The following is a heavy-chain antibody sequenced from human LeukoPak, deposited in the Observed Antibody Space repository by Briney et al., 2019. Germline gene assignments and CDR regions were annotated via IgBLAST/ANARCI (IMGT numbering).Heavy chain of an antibody. J-gene: IGHJ4*02. V-gene: IGHV3-21*01. D-gene: IGHD3-10*01. Sequence: PGGSLRLSCAASGFTFSSYSMNWVRQAPGKGLEWVSSISSSSSYIYYADSVKGRFTISRDNAKNSLYLQMNSLRAEDTAVYYCARVSETMVPPDYWGQGTLVTVSS. CDR1: GFTFSSYS. CDR2: ISSSSSYI. CDR3: ARVSETMVPPDY.